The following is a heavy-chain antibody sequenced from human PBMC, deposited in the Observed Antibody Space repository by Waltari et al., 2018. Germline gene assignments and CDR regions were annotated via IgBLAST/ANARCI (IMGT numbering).Heavy chain of an antibody. V-gene: IGHV4-39*07. CDR2: IYYSGST. J-gene: IGHJ4*02. CDR1: GGSISSSSYY. CDR3: ARAFGAMANFDY. Sequence: QLQLQESGPGLVKPSETLSLTCTVSGGSISSSSYYWGWIRQPPGKGLEWSGSIYYSGSTYYNPSLKKRVTISVDTSKNQFSLKLSSVTAADTAVYYCARAFGAMANFDYWGQGTLVTVSS. D-gene: IGHD5-18*01.